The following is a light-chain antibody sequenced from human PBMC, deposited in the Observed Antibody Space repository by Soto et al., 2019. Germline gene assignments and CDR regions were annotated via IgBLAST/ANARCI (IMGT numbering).Light chain of an antibody. Sequence: EIVVTQSPATLSVSPGDRSTLSWRSGQPLNNNVAWYQHNPCQAPRLLIYGASTRATGISARFSGSGSGTEFTLTISSLQSEDFEVYYCQQYEKWPPSITFGQGTRLEIK. J-gene: IGKJ5*01. V-gene: IGKV3-15*01. CDR1: QPLNNN. CDR3: QQYEKWPPSIT. CDR2: GAS.